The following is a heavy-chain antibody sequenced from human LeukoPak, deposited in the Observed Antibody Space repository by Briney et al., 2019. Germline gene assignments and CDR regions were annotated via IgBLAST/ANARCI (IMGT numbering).Heavy chain of an antibody. CDR3: ARRFGD. D-gene: IGHD3-10*01. V-gene: IGHV3-11*01. CDR1: GFDFSDYY. J-gene: IGHJ1*01. CDR2: ISNRGRNT. Sequence: GGSLRLSRAASGFDFSDYYMSWIRQPPGKGLEWVAYISNRGRNTHYADSVRGRFTFSRDNSNNSLYLQMNSLRADDTAVYYCARRFGDWGQGTLVTVSS.